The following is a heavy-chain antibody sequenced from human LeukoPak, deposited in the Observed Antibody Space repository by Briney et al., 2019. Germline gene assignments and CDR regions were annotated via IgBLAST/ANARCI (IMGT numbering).Heavy chain of an antibody. D-gene: IGHD4-17*01. CDR1: GGSFSGYY. J-gene: IGHJ4*02. V-gene: IGHV4-34*01. CDR2: INHSGST. CDR3: ASAVTVTRYFDY. Sequence: PSETLSLTCAVYGGSFSGYYWSWIRQPPGRGLEWIGEINHSGSTNYNPSLKSRVTISVDTSKNQFSLKLSSVTAADTAVYYCASAVTVTRYFDYWGQGTLVTVSS.